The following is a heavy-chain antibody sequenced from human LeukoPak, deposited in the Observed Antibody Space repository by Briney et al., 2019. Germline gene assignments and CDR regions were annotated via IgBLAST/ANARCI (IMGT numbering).Heavy chain of an antibody. CDR3: ARGNYGSGSSSDY. J-gene: IGHJ4*02. Sequence: GGSLRLSCAASGFTFSSYWMHWVRQAPGKGLVWVSRINSDGSTTIYADSVKGRFTISRDNAKNTLYLQMNSLRAEDTAVYYCARGNYGSGSSSDYWGQGTLVTVSS. V-gene: IGHV3-74*01. D-gene: IGHD3-10*01. CDR1: GFTFSSYW. CDR2: INSDGSTT.